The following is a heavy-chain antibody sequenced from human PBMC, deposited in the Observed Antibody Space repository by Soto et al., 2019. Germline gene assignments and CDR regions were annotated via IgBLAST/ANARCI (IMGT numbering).Heavy chain of an antibody. CDR2: ISAHNGNT. D-gene: IGHD1-1*01. CDR3: ARGRYGDY. V-gene: IGHV1-18*01. Sequence: QVHLVQSGAEVKKPGASVKVSCKASGYTFTSYGITWVRQAPGQGLEWMGWISAHNGNTDYAQKLQGRVSVTRDTPTSTAYMALRSLISDDTAVYSCARGRYGDYWGQGALVTVSS. J-gene: IGHJ4*02. CDR1: GYTFTSYG.